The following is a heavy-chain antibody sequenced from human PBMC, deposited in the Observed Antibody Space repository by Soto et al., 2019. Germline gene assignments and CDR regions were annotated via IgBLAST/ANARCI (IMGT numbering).Heavy chain of an antibody. J-gene: IGHJ4*02. D-gene: IGHD3-10*01. Sequence: GGSLRLSCAVSGFTFSDPYMDWVRQAPGKGLEWVGRIKNRANSYATEYAASVKGRFSISRDDSKNSLYLQMNSLKTEDTAVYYCGRAPSYYGSGSHHWGQGTLVTVSS. CDR1: GFTFSDPY. CDR3: GRAPSYYGSGSHH. V-gene: IGHV3-72*01. CDR2: IKNRANSYAT.